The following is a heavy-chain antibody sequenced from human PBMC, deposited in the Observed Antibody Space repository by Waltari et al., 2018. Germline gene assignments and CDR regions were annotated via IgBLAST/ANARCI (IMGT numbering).Heavy chain of an antibody. CDR1: GGSFRGYY. J-gene: IGHJ6*02. CDR3: AKLPLITGTTYYYYYGMDV. V-gene: IGHV4-34*01. Sequence: QVQLQQWGAGLLKPSETLSLTCACYGGSFRGYYWSWIRQPPGKGLEWIGEINHSGSTNYNPSLKSRVTISVDTSKNQFSLKLSSVTAADTAVYYCAKLPLITGTTYYYYYGMDVWGQGTTVTVSS. CDR2: INHSGST. D-gene: IGHD1-7*01.